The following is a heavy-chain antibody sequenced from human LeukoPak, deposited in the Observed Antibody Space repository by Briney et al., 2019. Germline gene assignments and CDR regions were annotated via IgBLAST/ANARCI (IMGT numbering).Heavy chain of an antibody. CDR1: GGSFSGYY. D-gene: IGHD5-12*01. J-gene: IGHJ4*02. CDR3: ANIVATSIDY. V-gene: IGHV4-34*01. CDR2: INHSGST. Sequence: PSETQSLTCAVYGGSFSGYYWSWIRQPPGKGLEWIGEINHSGSTNYNPSLKSRVTISVDTSKNQFSLKLSSVTAADTAVYYCANIVATSIDYWGQGTLVTVSS.